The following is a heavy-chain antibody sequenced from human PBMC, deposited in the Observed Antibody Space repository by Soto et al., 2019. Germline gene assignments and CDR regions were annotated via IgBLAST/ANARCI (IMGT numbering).Heavy chain of an antibody. CDR2: ISYDGSNK. D-gene: IGHD4-4*01. J-gene: IGHJ2*01. V-gene: IGHV3-30-3*01. CDR1: RFTFSSYA. CDR3: ARPLWRDDYNWGYFDL. Sequence: QVQLVESGGGVVQPGRSLRLCYAASRFTFSSYAMHWVRQVPGKGLEWVAVISYDGSNKYYADSVKGRFTISRDNSKNTLYLQMNSLRAEDTAVYYYARPLWRDDYNWGYFDLWGRGTLVTVSS.